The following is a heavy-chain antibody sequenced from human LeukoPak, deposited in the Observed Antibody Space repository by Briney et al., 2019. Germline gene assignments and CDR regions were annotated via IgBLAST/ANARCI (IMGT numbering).Heavy chain of an antibody. CDR3: AKAGEYCSSTSCYGFLDY. CDR2: ISGSGGST. Sequence: GGSLRLSCAASGFTFSSYAMSWVRQAPGKGLEWVSAISGSGGSTYYADSVKGRFTISRDNSKNTLYLQMNSLRAEDTAVYYCAKAGEYCSSTSCYGFLDYWGQGTLVTVSS. J-gene: IGHJ4*02. CDR1: GFTFSSYA. D-gene: IGHD2-2*01. V-gene: IGHV3-23*01.